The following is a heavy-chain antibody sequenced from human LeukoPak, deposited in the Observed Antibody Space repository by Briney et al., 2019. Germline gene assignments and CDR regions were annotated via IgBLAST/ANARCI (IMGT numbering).Heavy chain of an antibody. J-gene: IGHJ4*02. Sequence: GAPVKVSCKASGYTFTGYFIHWVRQAPGQGLEWMGWINPNSGGTNYAQNFQGRVTMTRDTSISTVYMELSRLKSDDTAVYYCARLSSSWSTYFDYWGQGTLVTVSS. CDR1: GYTFTGYF. CDR2: INPNSGGT. D-gene: IGHD6-13*01. CDR3: ARLSSSWSTYFDY. V-gene: IGHV1-2*02.